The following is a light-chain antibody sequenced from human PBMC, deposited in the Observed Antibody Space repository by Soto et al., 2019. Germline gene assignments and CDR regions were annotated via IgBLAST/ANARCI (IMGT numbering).Light chain of an antibody. CDR1: QSVRTV. Sequence: EIVLTQSPATLSLSPGERATLSCGASQSVRTVLAWYQQKPGQAPRLLIYDASTRATGVPARFSGSGSGTDFTLTISNLESEDFGVYYCQHRTDWPTIPFGQGTRLDIK. CDR3: QHRTDWPTIP. V-gene: IGKV3-11*01. CDR2: DAS. J-gene: IGKJ5*01.